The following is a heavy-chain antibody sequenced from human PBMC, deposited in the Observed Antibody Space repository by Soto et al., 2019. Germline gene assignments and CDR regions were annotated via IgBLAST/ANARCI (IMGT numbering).Heavy chain of an antibody. CDR3: ARQRMYYDSSGYRPYYYYGMEV. Sequence: QLQLQESGPGLVKPSETLSLTCTVSGGSISSSSYYWGWIRQPPGKGLEWIGSIYYSGSTYYNPSVKDRVTISVDTSQNQFSRKLSSVTAADTAVYYCARQRMYYDSSGYRPYYYYGMEVWGQGTTVTVSS. J-gene: IGHJ6*02. CDR1: GGSISSSSYY. D-gene: IGHD3-22*01. V-gene: IGHV4-39*01. CDR2: IYYSGST.